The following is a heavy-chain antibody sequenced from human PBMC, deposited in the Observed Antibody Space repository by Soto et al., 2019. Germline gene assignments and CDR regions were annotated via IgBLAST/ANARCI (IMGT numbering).Heavy chain of an antibody. CDR3: ARTHLGYCSSTSCYADFDY. D-gene: IGHD2-2*01. CDR1: GGTFSSYT. Sequence: VQLVQSGAEVKKPGSSVKVSCKASGGTFSSYTISWVRQAPGQGLEWMGRIIPILGIANYAQKFQGRVTITADKSTSTSYMGLSRWRSEDTAVYYCARTHLGYCSSTSCYADFDYWGQGTLVTVSS. J-gene: IGHJ4*02. CDR2: IIPILGIA. V-gene: IGHV1-69*02.